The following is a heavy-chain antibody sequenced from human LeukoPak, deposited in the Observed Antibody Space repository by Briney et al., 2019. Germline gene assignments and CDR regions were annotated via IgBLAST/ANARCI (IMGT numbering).Heavy chain of an antibody. CDR2: ISYDGSNK. CDR1: GFTLSSYA. J-gene: IGHJ4*02. CDR3: ARVQYSSGWYFDY. D-gene: IGHD6-19*01. V-gene: IGHV3-30*04. Sequence: GRSLRLSCAASGFTLSSYAMHWVSQAPGKGLEWVAVISYDGSNKYYADSVKGRFTISRDNSKNTLYLQMNSLRAEDTAVYYCARVQYSSGWYFDYWGKATLVTVSS.